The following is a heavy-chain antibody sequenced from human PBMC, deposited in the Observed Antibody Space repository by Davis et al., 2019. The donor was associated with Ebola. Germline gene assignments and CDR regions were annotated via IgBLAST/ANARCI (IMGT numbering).Heavy chain of an antibody. D-gene: IGHD3-22*01. Sequence: AASVKVSCKASGYTFTSYAMNWVRQAPGQGLEWMGWISAYNGNTNYAQKLQGRVTMTTDTSTSTAYMELRSLRSDDTAVYYCAASFNYYDSSGSGTDYWGQGTLVTVSS. CDR1: GYTFTSYA. V-gene: IGHV1-18*01. J-gene: IGHJ4*02. CDR3: AASFNYYDSSGSGTDY. CDR2: ISAYNGNT.